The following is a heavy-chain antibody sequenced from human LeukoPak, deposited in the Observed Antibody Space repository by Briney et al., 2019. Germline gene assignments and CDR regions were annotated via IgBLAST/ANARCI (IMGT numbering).Heavy chain of an antibody. V-gene: IGHV1-2*06. CDR2: INPNSGGT. Sequence: ASVKVSCKASGYTFTGYYMHWVRQAPGQGLEWMGRINPNSGGTNYAQKFQGRVTMTRDTSISTAYMELSRLRPDDTAVYYCARDPDNYYYDSSGSRHDYWGQGTLVTVSS. CDR3: ARDPDNYYYDSSGSRHDY. CDR1: GYTFTGYY. D-gene: IGHD3-22*01. J-gene: IGHJ4*02.